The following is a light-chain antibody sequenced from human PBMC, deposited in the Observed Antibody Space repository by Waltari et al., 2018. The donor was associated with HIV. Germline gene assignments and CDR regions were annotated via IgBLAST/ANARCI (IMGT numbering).Light chain of an antibody. V-gene: IGKV3-20*01. CDR1: HRISSTS. CDR3: QNYESSPPYT. Sequence: EIVFTHSPGTLSLSPGETTTLSCSATHRISSTSLSCYQQKPGQAPRFLIYGACSRATGSPDRFSGSGSGTDLTLTISSMEPEDFAVYYCQNYESSPPYTFGQGTKLEIK. CDR2: GAC. J-gene: IGKJ2*01.